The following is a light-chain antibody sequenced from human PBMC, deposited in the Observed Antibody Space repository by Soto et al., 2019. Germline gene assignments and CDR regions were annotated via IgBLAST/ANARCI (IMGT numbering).Light chain of an antibody. Sequence: QSALTQPASVSGSPGQSITISCSGSSSDIGGSNYVSWYQQNPGKAPKLMIYHVTDGPSGVSDRLSGSKSGNTASLTISWLQDEDEADYYCCSYTSSNTFVFRTGTKVTVL. CDR2: HVT. J-gene: IGLJ1*01. CDR3: CSYTSSNTFV. CDR1: SSDIGGSNY. V-gene: IGLV2-14*03.